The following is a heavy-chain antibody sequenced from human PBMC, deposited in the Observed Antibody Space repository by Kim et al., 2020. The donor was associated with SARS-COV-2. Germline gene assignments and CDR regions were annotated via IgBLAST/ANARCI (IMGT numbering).Heavy chain of an antibody. Sequence: PGKGLWWVAVISYDGSNKYYADSVKGRFTISRDNSKNTLYLQMNSLRAEDTAVYYCARPYTSWSLDYWGQGTLVTVSS. CDR2: ISYDGSNK. J-gene: IGHJ4*02. V-gene: IGHV3-30-3*01. D-gene: IGHD2-2*01. CDR3: ARPYTSWSLDY.